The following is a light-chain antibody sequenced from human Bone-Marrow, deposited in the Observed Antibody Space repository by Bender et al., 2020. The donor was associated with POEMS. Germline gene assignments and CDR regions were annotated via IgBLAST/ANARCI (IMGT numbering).Light chain of an antibody. CDR1: SGSIASNF. CDR2: DDN. J-gene: IGLJ3*02. CDR3: QSYDSSNHWV. Sequence: FMLTQPHSVSASPGKTVTISCTRSSGSIASNFVQWYQQRPGSSPTTVIYDDNQRPSGVPNRFSGSIDSSSNSASLTISGLMTEDEADYYCQSYDSSNHWVFGGGTSLTVL. V-gene: IGLV6-57*01.